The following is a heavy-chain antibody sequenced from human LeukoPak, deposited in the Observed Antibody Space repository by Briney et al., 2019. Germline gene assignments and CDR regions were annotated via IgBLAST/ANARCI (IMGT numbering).Heavy chain of an antibody. CDR1: GYTLTELS. D-gene: IGHD3-22*01. CDR3: ARDYGGTYYYDSSGYFHY. Sequence: ASVKVSCKVSGYTLTELSMHWVRQAPGKGLEWMGGFDPEDGETIYAQKFQGRVTMTTDTSTSTAYMELRSLRSDDTAVYYCARDYGGTYYYDSSGYFHYWGQGTLVTVSS. V-gene: IGHV1-24*01. J-gene: IGHJ4*02. CDR2: FDPEDGET.